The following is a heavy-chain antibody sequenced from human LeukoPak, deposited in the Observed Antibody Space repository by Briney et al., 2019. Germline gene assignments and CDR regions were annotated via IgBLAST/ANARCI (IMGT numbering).Heavy chain of an antibody. CDR3: ARLDTMRLTGYRSRRDQFDP. J-gene: IGHJ5*02. CDR1: GGSTSSYY. Sequence: PSETLSLTCTVSGGSTSSYYWSWIRQPPGKGLEWIGYIYYSGSTNYNPSLKSRVTISVDTSKNQFSLKLSSVTAADTAVYNCARLDTMRLTGYRSRRDQFDPWGQGTLVTVSS. CDR2: IYYSGST. V-gene: IGHV4-59*01. D-gene: IGHD6-19*01.